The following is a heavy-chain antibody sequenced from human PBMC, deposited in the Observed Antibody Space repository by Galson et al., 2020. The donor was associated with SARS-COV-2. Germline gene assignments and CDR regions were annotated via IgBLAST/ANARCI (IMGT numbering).Heavy chain of an antibody. CDR2: FDPEDGET. J-gene: IGHJ1*01. Sequence: ASVKVSCKVSGYTLTELSMHWVRQAPGKGLEWMGGFDPEDGETIYAQKFQGRVTMTEDTSTDTAYMELSSLRSEDTAVYYCETRVGATYAEYFQHGGQGTLVTVS. CDR1: GYTLTELS. V-gene: IGHV1-24*01. CDR3: ETRVGATYAEYFQH. D-gene: IGHD1-26*01.